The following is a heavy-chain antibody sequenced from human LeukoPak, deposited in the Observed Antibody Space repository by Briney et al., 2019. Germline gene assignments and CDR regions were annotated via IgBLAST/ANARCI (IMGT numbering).Heavy chain of an antibody. D-gene: IGHD3-10*01. CDR3: ARAYVPYGSGRFLDY. CDR1: GGSISSYY. Sequence: SETLSLTCTVSGGSISSYYWSWIRQPPGKGLEWIGYIYYSGSTNYNPSLKSRVTISVDTSKNQFSLKLSSVTAADTAGYYCARAYVPYGSGRFLDYWGQGTRVTVSS. CDR2: IYYSGST. J-gene: IGHJ4*02. V-gene: IGHV4-59*01.